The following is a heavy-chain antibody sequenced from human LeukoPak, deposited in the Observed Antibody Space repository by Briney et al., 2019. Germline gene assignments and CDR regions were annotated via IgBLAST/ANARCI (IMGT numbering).Heavy chain of an antibody. CDR1: GYTFTSYG. CDR2: ISAYSGNT. J-gene: IGHJ4*02. D-gene: IGHD3-3*01. Sequence: ASVKVSCKASGYTFTSYGISWVRQAPGQGLEWMGWISAYSGNTNYAQKLQGRVTMTTDTSTSTAYMELRSLRSDDTAVYYCARDRGHDFWSGYYNYYFDYWGQGTLVTVSS. CDR3: ARDRGHDFWSGYYNYYFDY. V-gene: IGHV1-18*01.